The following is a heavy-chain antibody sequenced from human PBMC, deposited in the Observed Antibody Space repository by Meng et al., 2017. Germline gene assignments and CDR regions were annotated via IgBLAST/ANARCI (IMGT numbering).Heavy chain of an antibody. CDR2: INAGNGNT. CDR1: GYTFTSHG. J-gene: IGHJ5*02. Sequence: QVQRWQSGAEVKKPGASGKVSCKASGYTFTSHGMHWVRQAPGQRLEWMGWINAGNGNTKYSQKFQGRVTITRDTSASTAYMELSSLRSEDTAVYYCARVLPATIFGVVIDSWFDPWGQGTLVTVSS. D-gene: IGHD3-3*01. CDR3: ARVLPATIFGVVIDSWFDP. V-gene: IGHV1-3*01.